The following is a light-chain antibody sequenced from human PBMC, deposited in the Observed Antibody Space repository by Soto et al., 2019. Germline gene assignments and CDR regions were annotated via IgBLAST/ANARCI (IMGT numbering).Light chain of an antibody. J-gene: IGKJ1*01. CDR1: QRLTSN. CDR2: GAS. V-gene: IGKV3-15*01. CDR3: QQYINWPRT. Sequence: EIVLTQSPVTLSVSPWERVTLSCRASQRLTSNLAWYQQRPGQAPRLLIYGASIRATDIPARFIGSGSGTEFTLTISSLQSEDFAVYYCQQYINWPRTFGQGTKVDIK.